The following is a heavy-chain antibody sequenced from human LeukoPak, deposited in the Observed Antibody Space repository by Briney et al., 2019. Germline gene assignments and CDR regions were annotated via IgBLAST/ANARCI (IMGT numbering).Heavy chain of an antibody. D-gene: IGHD5-24*01. CDR2: INPNSGGT. J-gene: IGHJ3*02. V-gene: IGHV1-2*02. CDR1: GYTFTSYG. Sequence: ASVKVSCKASGYTFTSYGISWVRQAPGQGLEWMGWINPNSGGTNYAQKFQGRVTMTRDTSISTAYMELSRLRSDDTAVYYCARKWAGRDGYNFEDAFDIWGQGTMVTVSS. CDR3: ARKWAGRDGYNFEDAFDI.